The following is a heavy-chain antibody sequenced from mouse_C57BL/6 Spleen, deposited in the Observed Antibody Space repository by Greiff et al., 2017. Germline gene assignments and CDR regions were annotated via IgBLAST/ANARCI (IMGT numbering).Heavy chain of an antibody. V-gene: IGHV1-62-2*01. J-gene: IGHJ1*03. CDR1: GYTFTDYS. CDR3: ARHDYSSPVLWYFDF. CDR2: VYPGSGSI. Sequence: QVQLQQSGAELVKPGASVKLSCKASGYTFTDYSMHWVKQRPGQGLEWIGLVYPGSGSIKYNEKFKDKATLTADKSSSTVYMELSSMTSEDSAVYYCARHDYSSPVLWYFDFWGTGTTLTVSS. D-gene: IGHD2-5*01.